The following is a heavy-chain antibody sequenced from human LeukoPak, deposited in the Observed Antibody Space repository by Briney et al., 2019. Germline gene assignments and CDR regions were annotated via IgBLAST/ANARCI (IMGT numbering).Heavy chain of an antibody. J-gene: IGHJ6*02. Sequence: ASVKVSCKASGYTFTSYYMHWVRQAPGQGLEWMGIINPNGGSTSYAQKFQGRVTMTRDTSTSTVYMELSSLRSEDTAVYYCASCLYYYYGMDVWGQGTTVTVSS. CDR1: GYTFTSYY. CDR2: INPNGGST. V-gene: IGHV1-46*01. CDR3: ASCLYYYYGMDV.